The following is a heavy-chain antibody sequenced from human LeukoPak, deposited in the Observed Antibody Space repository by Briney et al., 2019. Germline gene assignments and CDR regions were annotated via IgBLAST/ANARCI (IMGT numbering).Heavy chain of an antibody. CDR2: INPNSGGT. CDR1: GYTFTGYY. V-gene: IGHV1-2*02. Sequence: ASVKVSCKASGYTFTGYYMHWVRQAPGQGLEWMGWINPNSGGTNYAQKFQGRVTMTRDTSISTAYMELSRLRSDDTAVYYCARDSGGVLWFGELSPYYMDVWGKGTTVTISS. D-gene: IGHD3-10*01. CDR3: ARDSGGVLWFGELSPYYMDV. J-gene: IGHJ6*03.